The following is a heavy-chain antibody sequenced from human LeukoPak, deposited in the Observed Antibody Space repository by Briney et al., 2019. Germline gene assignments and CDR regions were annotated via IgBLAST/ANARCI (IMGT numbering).Heavy chain of an antibody. CDR2: IYHRGRTT. J-gene: IGHJ4*02. D-gene: IGHD3-16*01. V-gene: IGHV4-38-2*01. CDR3: ARYASSGSGCTLIYS. CDR1: GYSISTAYY. Sequence: SETLSLTCAVSGYSISTAYYSGWIRQPPGKGLEWIGRIYHRGRTTSYNPSLESRVTISGDTSKNQFTLRLASVTAADTAVYYCARYASSGSGCTLIYSWGQGIVVTISS.